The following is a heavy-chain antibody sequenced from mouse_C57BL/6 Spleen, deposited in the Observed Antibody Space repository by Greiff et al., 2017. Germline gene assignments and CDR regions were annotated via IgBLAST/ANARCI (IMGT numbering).Heavy chain of an antibody. CDR3: ARSSDGGVYFDV. J-gene: IGHJ1*03. CDR2: IDPSDSYT. CDR1: GYTFTSYW. Sequence: VQLQQPGAELVMPGSSVKLSCKASGYTFTSYWMHWVKQRPGQGLEWIGEIDPSDSYTNYNQKFKGKSTLTVDKSSSTAYMQLSSLTSEDSAVYYCARSSDGGVYFDVWGTGTAVTVSS. D-gene: IGHD1-1*01. V-gene: IGHV1-69*01.